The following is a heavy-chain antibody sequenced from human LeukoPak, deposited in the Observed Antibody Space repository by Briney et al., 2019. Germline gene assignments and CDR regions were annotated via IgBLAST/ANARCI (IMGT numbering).Heavy chain of an antibody. V-gene: IGHV4-34*01. CDR1: GGSFSGYY. Sequence: SETLSLTCAVYGGSFSGYYWSWIRQPPGKGLEWIGEINDSGNTNYNPSLKSRITISVDTSKSQFSLKLNSVTAADTAVYYCARKYAAHAFDIWGQGTMVTVSS. J-gene: IGHJ3*02. CDR2: INDSGNT. D-gene: IGHD2-2*01. CDR3: ARKYAAHAFDI.